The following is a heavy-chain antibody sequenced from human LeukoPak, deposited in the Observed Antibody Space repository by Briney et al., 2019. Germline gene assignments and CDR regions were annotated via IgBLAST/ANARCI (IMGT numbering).Heavy chain of an antibody. J-gene: IGHJ4*02. CDR2: IYYSGST. Sequence: PSGTLSLTCTVSGGSISSYYWSWIRQPPGKGLEWIGYIYYSGSTNYNPSLKSRVTISVDTSKNQFSLKLSSVIAADTAVYYCARAYSLYKLAYDYWGQGTLVTVSS. D-gene: IGHD6-6*01. CDR1: GGSISSYY. V-gene: IGHV4-59*01. CDR3: ARAYSLYKLAYDY.